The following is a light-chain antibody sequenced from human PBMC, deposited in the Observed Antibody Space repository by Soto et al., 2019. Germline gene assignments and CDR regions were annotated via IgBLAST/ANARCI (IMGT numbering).Light chain of an antibody. V-gene: IGKV3-20*01. J-gene: IGKJ1*01. CDR2: RGS. Sequence: EVVLTQSPGTLSLSPGERATLSCRASQNIRGNELAWYQQKPGQAPRLLIYRGSSRATGIPDRFSGRGSGTDFTLTISSLEPEDFAVEYCHDYGTSAPWTFGQGTKVEIK. CDR1: QNIRGNE. CDR3: HDYGTSAPWT.